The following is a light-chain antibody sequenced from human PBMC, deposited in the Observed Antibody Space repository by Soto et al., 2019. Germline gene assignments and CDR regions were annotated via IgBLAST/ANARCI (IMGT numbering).Light chain of an antibody. CDR1: SSDVGGYNY. Sequence: QSALTQPRSVSGSPGQSVTISCTGTSSDVGGYNYVSWYHQHPGKAPKLMIYDVSKRPSGVPDRFYGSKSGNTASLTISGLQAEDEADYYCCSYAGSYTVVFGGGTKVTVL. J-gene: IGLJ2*01. V-gene: IGLV2-11*01. CDR2: DVS. CDR3: CSYAGSYTVV.